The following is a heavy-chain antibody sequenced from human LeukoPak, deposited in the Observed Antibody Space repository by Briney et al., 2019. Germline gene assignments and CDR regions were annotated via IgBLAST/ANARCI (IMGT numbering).Heavy chain of an antibody. CDR3: ARVRYYYGMDV. Sequence: SETLSLTCAVYGGSFSGYYWSWIRQPPGKGLEWIGEINHSGSTNYNPSLKSRVTISVDTSKNQFSLKLSSVTAADTAVYYCARVRYYYGMDVWGQGTTVTVSS. CDR2: INHSGST. V-gene: IGHV4-34*01. CDR1: GGSFSGYY. J-gene: IGHJ6*02.